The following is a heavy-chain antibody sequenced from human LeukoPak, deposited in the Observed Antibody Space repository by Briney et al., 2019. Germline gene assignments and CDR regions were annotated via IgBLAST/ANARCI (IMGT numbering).Heavy chain of an antibody. J-gene: IGHJ4*02. CDR1: GFTFSRYA. CDR3: ARSVSVYSSRHFDY. D-gene: IGHD6-13*01. CDR2: IKQDGSEK. V-gene: IGHV3-7*01. Sequence: SGGSLRLSCAASGFTFSRYAMSWVRQAPGKGLEWVANIKQDGSEKYYVDSVKGRFTISRDNAKNSLYLQMNSLRAEDTAVYYCARSVSVYSSRHFDYWGQGTLVTVSS.